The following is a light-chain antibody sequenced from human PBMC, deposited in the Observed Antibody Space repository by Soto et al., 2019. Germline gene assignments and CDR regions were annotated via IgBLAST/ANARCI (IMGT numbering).Light chain of an antibody. J-gene: IGLJ2*01. CDR2: DVS. V-gene: IGLV2-14*01. CDR3: SSYTSSSTLD. Sequence: QSALTQPASVSGSPGQSITISCTGTSSDVGGYNYVSWYQQHPGKAPKLMIYDVSNRPSGVSNRFSGSKSGNTASLTISGLQAEDEADYYCSSYTSSSTLDFGGVTKLTVL. CDR1: SSDVGGYNY.